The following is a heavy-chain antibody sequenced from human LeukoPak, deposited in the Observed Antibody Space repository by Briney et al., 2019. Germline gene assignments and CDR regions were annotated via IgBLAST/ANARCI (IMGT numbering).Heavy chain of an antibody. D-gene: IGHD4-17*01. CDR1: GYTFTGYY. V-gene: IGHV1-2*02. CDR3: ARDWADYGEFFDY. Sequence: ASVKVSCKASGYTFTGYYTHWVRQAPGQGLEWMGWINPNSGGTNYAQKFQGRVTMTRDTSISTAYMELSRLRSDDTAVYYCARDWADYGEFFDYWGQGTLVTVSS. CDR2: INPNSGGT. J-gene: IGHJ4*02.